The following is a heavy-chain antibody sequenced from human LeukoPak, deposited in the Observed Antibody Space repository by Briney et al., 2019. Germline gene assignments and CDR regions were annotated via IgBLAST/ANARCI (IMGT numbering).Heavy chain of an antibody. CDR3: TTPYYY. J-gene: IGHJ4*02. CDR1: GFTFSNYN. CDR2: ITSSGTYN. V-gene: IGHV3-21*01. Sequence: GGSLRLSCAASGFTFSNYNMNWVRQAPGKAMEWVSSITSSGTYNFYADSVRGRFTISRDNAKNSLYLQMDSLRAEDTAVYYCTTPYYYWGQGTLVTVSS. D-gene: IGHD1-14*01.